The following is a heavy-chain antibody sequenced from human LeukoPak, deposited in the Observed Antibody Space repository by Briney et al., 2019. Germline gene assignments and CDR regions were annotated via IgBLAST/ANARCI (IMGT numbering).Heavy chain of an antibody. CDR2: ISYDGSNK. J-gene: IGHJ4*02. CDR1: GFTFSSYG. CDR3: AKSITITMVRGVYFDY. Sequence: GGSLRLSCAASGFTFSSYGMHWVRQAPGKGLEWVAVISYDGSNKYYADSVKGRFTISRDNSKNTLYLQMNSLRAEDTAVYYCAKSITITMVRGVYFDYWGQGTLVTVSS. D-gene: IGHD3-10*01. V-gene: IGHV3-30*18.